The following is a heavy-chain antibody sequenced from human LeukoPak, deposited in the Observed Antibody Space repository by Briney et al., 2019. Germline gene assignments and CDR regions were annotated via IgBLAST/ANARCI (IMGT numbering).Heavy chain of an antibody. D-gene: IGHD3-10*01. CDR3: ATERPFSSGTYYNA. J-gene: IGHJ5*02. Sequence: GGSLRLSCVASGFTVNGNYMSWVRQAPGKGLEWASTIGGNSGYTYYSDSVKGRFTISRDNSRNTLYLQMTSLRVDDTAVYFCATERPFSSGTYYNAWGQGTLVIVSS. CDR1: GFTVNGNY. V-gene: IGHV3-23*01. CDR2: IGGNSGYT.